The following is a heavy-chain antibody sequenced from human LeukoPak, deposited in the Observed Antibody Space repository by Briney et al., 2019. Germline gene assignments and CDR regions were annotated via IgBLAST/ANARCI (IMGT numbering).Heavy chain of an antibody. V-gene: IGHV1-24*01. J-gene: IGHJ4*02. CDR1: VYTLTELS. D-gene: IGHD1-26*01. CDR2: FDPEHGEI. Sequence: ASVKVSCKVSVYTLTELSLHWVRHAPGKGLEWMGGFDPEHGEIIYAQKFQGRVTMTEDTSTDTAYMELSSLRSEDTAVYYCATDTRIVGTKGAHDCWGQGTLVTVSS. CDR3: ATDTRIVGTKGAHDC.